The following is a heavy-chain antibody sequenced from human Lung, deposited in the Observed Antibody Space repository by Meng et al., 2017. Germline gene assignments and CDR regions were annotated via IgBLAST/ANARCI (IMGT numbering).Heavy chain of an antibody. V-gene: IGHV1-8*01. CDR3: ATRNDGYDFDY. J-gene: IGHJ4*02. Sequence: QVQLVQSGAEVKQPGASVRVSCKASGYTFTNYDINWVRQATGQGLQWMGWMNPNSGNTGYAQKFQGRVTMTRNTSISTAYMELSSLRSEDTAVYYCATRNDGYDFDYWGQGTLVTVSS. CDR1: GYTFTNYD. D-gene: IGHD1-1*01. CDR2: MNPNSGNT.